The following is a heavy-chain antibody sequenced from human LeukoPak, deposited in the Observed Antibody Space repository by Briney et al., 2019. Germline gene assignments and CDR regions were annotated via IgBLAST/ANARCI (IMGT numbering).Heavy chain of an antibody. Sequence: GGSLRLSCAASGFTFSTYWMHWVRQAPGKGLVWVSRINSDESTTSYADSVKGRFTISRDNARNTLYLQMNSLRAEDTAVYYCAGDLDFWTGSKGGYWGQGTLVTVSS. CDR3: AGDLDFWTGSKGGY. CDR2: INSDESTT. J-gene: IGHJ4*02. D-gene: IGHD3/OR15-3a*01. CDR1: GFTFSTYW. V-gene: IGHV3-74*01.